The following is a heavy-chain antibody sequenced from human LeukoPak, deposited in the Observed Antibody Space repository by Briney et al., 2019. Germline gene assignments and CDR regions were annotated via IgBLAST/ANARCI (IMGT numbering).Heavy chain of an antibody. CDR1: GYTFTGYY. CDR3: ARDNQYGSSWLFDY. CDR2: INPNSGGT. J-gene: IGHJ4*02. Sequence: GASVKVSCKASGYTFTGYYMHWVRQAPGQGLEWMGWINPNSGGTNYAQKFQGRVTMTRDTSISTAYMELSRLRSDDTAVYYCARDNQYGSSWLFDYWGQGTLVTVSS. D-gene: IGHD6-13*01. V-gene: IGHV1-2*02.